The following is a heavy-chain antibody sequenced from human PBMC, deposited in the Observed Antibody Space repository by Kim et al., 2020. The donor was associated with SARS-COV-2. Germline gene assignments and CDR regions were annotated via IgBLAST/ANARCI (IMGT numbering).Heavy chain of an antibody. V-gene: IGHV4-34*01. Sequence: SRVTISVDTSKNQFSLKLSSVTAAETAVYYCARGRRITIFGVVIGRYGMDVWGQGTTVTVSS. D-gene: IGHD3-3*01. CDR3: ARGRRITIFGVVIGRYGMDV. J-gene: IGHJ6*02.